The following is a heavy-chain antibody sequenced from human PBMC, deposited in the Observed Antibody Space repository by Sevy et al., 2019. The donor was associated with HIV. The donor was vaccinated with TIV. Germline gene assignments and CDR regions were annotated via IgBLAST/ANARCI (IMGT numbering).Heavy chain of an antibody. CDR2: ISSSSSYT. CDR1: GFTFSDYY. Sequence: GGSLRLSCAASGFTFSDYYMSWIHQAPGKGLEWVSYISSSSSYTNYADSVKGRFTISRDNAKNSLYLQMNSLRAEDRAVYYCAKNRAHDGYSSSWYVDYWGQGTLVTVSS. D-gene: IGHD6-13*01. J-gene: IGHJ4*02. CDR3: AKNRAHDGYSSSWYVDY. V-gene: IGHV3-11*06.